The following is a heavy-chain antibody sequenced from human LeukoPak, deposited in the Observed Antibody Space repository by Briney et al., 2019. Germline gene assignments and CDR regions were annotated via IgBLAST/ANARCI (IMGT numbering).Heavy chain of an antibody. Sequence: PGGSLRLSCAASGFTFNDYWMHWVRQAPGKGLVWVSRIKGDGSSTTYADSVKGRFTISRDNAKNTLYLQMNSLRAEDTAVYYCARDLSYCLEYWGQGTLVTVSS. CDR1: GFTFNDYW. D-gene: IGHD3-10*01. CDR2: IKGDGSST. CDR3: ARDLSYCLEY. V-gene: IGHV3-74*01. J-gene: IGHJ4*02.